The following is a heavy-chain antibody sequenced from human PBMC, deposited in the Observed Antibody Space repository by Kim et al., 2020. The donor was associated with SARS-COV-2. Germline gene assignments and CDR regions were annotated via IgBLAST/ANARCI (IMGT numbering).Heavy chain of an antibody. J-gene: IGHJ4*02. D-gene: IGHD2-2*01. V-gene: IGHV4-39*01. Sequence: RVTISVDTSKNQFSLKLSSVTAADTAVYYCARHVVPAADQPLSWIQPFDYWGQGTLVTVSS. CDR3: ARHVVPAADQPLSWIQPFDY.